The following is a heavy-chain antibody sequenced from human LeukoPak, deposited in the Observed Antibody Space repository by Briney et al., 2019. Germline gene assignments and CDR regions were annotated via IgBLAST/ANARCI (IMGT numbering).Heavy chain of an antibody. CDR1: GGSINSSKHY. V-gene: IGHV4-39*01. D-gene: IGHD1-26*01. J-gene: IGHJ3*02. CDR2: IDYSGST. CDR3: ARHRLPLIVVDAFDT. Sequence: SETLSLTCTVSGGSINSSKHYWGWIRQTPGKGLEWIGGIDYSGSTYFNPSLKSRLTMSVDTSKNQFSLKLSSVTAADTAVFYCARHRLPLIVVDAFDTWGQGTMVIVSS.